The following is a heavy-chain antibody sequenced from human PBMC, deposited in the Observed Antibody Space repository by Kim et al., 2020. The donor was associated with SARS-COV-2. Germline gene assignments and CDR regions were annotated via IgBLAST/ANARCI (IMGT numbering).Heavy chain of an antibody. D-gene: IGHD2-21*01. CDR1: GYTFTSYA. J-gene: IGHJ4*02. Sequence: ASVKVSCKASGYTFTSYAMHWVRQAPGQRLEWMGWINAGNGNTKYSQKFQGRVTITRDTSASTAYMELSSLRSEDTAVYYCARDLSRDCRYSPIACKWAAGFVYWGQGTLVTVSS. CDR2: INAGNGNT. V-gene: IGHV1-3*01. CDR3: ARDLSRDCRYSPIACKWAAGFVY.